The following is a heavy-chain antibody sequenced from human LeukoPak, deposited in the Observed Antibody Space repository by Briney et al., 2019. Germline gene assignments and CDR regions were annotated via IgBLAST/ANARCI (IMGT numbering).Heavy chain of an antibody. Sequence: KPSETLSLTCTVSGGSISSYYWSWIRQPPGKGLEWIGYIYYSGSTNYNPSLKSRVTISVDTSKNQFSLKLSSVTAADTAAYYCARSGSYGDYVGYWGQGTLVTVSS. CDR1: GGSISSYY. V-gene: IGHV4-59*08. CDR2: IYYSGST. J-gene: IGHJ4*02. CDR3: ARSGSYGDYVGY. D-gene: IGHD4-17*01.